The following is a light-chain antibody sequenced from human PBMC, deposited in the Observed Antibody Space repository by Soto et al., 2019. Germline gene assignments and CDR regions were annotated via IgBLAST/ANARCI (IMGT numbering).Light chain of an antibody. V-gene: IGKV4-1*01. CDR2: WAS. Sequence: DIVMTQSPDSLAVSLGERATINCKSSQSVLFSSNRNNYLAWYQQKPGQPPKLLIYWASTRESGVPDRFSGSGSRPDFTLTISSLQDDDVAVYYCQRYYNGPPTLGPGTKLELQ. J-gene: IGKJ2*01. CDR3: QRYYNGPPT. CDR1: QSVLFSSNRNNY.